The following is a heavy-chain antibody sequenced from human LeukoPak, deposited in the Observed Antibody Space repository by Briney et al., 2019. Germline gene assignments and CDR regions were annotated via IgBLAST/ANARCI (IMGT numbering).Heavy chain of an antibody. D-gene: IGHD6-19*01. CDR2: ISGSGGST. J-gene: IGHJ4*02. CDR1: GFTFSSYA. V-gene: IGHV3-23*01. CDR3: AKRWTSESSGWYAHY. Sequence: GGSLRLSCAASGFTFSSYAMSWVRQAPGKGLEWVSAISGSGGSTYYADSVKGRFTISRDNSKNTLYLQMNSLRAEDTAVYYCAKRWTSESSGWYAHYWGQGTLVTVSS.